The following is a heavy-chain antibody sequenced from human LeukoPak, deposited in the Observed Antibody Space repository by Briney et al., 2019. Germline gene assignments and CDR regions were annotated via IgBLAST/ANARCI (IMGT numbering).Heavy chain of an antibody. CDR3: ASRSALIAVAGRRTYYFDY. Sequence: SETLSLTCTVSGGSISSYYWGWIRQPPGKGLEWIGSIYYSGSTYYNPSLKSRVTISVDTSKNQFSLKLSSVTAADTAVYYCASRSALIAVAGRRTYYFDYWGQGTLVTVSS. CDR2: IYYSGST. CDR1: GGSISSYY. D-gene: IGHD6-19*01. V-gene: IGHV4-39*01. J-gene: IGHJ4*02.